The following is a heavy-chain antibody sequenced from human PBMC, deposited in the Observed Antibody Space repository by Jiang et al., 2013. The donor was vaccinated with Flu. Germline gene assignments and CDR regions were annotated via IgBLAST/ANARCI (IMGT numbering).Heavy chain of an antibody. CDR3: ARLGDGAAAGKKNWFDP. D-gene: IGHD6-13*01. Sequence: SLRISCKGSGYSFTSYWISWVRQMPGKGLEWMGRIDPSDSYTNYSPSFQGHVTISADKSISTAYLQWSSLKASDTAMYYCARLGDGAAAGKKNWFDPWGQGTLVTVSS. J-gene: IGHJ5*02. CDR1: GYSFTSYW. CDR2: IDPSDSYT. V-gene: IGHV5-10-1*01.